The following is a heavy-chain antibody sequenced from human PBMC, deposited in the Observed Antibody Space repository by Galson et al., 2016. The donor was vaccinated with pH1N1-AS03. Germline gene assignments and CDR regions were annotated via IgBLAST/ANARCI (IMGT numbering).Heavy chain of an antibody. V-gene: IGHV1-3*01. CDR1: GYTFTNYA. Sequence: SVKVSCKASGYTFTNYAVHWVRQAPGQRPEWMGWINADNTDTKYSQKFQDRVTITRDTFATTAYMELSSLRSEDTAVYYCARTNYYHNSGDYWGQGTLVTVSS. J-gene: IGHJ4*02. CDR2: INADNTDT. D-gene: IGHD3-22*01. CDR3: ARTNYYHNSGDY.